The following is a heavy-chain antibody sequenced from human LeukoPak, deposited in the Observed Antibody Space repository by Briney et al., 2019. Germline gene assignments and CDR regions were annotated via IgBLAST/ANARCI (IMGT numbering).Heavy chain of an antibody. CDR3: TGHYYGSGKGWYFDL. V-gene: IGHV3-49*03. D-gene: IGHD3-10*01. CDR1: GFTFGDYA. CDR2: IRSKAYGGTT. J-gene: IGHJ2*01. Sequence: GGSLRLSCTASGFTFGDYAMSWFRQAPGKGLEWVGFIRSKAYGGTTEYAASVKGRFTISRDDSKSIAYLQMNSLKTEDTAVYYCTGHYYGSGKGWYFDLWGRGTLVTVSS.